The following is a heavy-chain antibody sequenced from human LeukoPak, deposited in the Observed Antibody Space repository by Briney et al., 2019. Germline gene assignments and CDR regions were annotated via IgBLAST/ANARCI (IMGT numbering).Heavy chain of an antibody. CDR2: IYSSGST. D-gene: IGHD3-22*01. J-gene: IGHJ1*01. CDR3: ARRSFRNYYYDSSGYFQH. V-gene: IGHV4-39*07. CDR1: GGSISSSSYY. Sequence: SETLSLTCTVSGGSISSSSYYWAWIRQPPGKGLEWIGSIYSSGSTYFNPSLKSRVTISVDTSKNQFSLKLSSVTAADTAVYYCARRSFRNYYYDSSGYFQHWGQGTLVTVSS.